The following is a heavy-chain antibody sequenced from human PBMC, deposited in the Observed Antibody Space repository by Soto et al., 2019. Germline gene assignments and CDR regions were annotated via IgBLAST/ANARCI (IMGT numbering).Heavy chain of an antibody. CDR2: IKSKTDGETT. CDR3: TTLIVTRGWYYYDYGMDV. CDR1: GFTFSNAW. D-gene: IGHD6-19*01. Sequence: PGGSLRLSCAASGFTFSNAWVSWVRQAPGKGLEWVGRIKSKTDGETTDYAAPVKGRFTISRDDSINTLYLQMNSLKTEDTAVYYCTTLIVTRGWYYYDYGMDVWGQGTTVTVSS. J-gene: IGHJ6*02. V-gene: IGHV3-15*01.